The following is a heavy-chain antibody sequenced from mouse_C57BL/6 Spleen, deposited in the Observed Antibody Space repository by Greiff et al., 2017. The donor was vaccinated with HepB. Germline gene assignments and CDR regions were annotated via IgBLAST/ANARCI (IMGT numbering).Heavy chain of an antibody. D-gene: IGHD2-12*01. V-gene: IGHV1-15*01. Sequence: VQLQQSGAELVRPGASVTLSCKASGYTFTDYEMHWVKQTPVHGLEWIGALDPETGGTAYNQKFKGKAILTADKSSSTAYMELRSLTSEDSAVYYCTRGASYYIWYFDVWGTGTTVTVSS. CDR1: GYTFTDYE. CDR3: TRGASYYIWYFDV. CDR2: LDPETGGT. J-gene: IGHJ1*03.